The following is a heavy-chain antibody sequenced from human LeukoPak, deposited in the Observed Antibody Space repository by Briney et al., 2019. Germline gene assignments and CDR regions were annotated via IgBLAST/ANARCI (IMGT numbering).Heavy chain of an antibody. J-gene: IGHJ4*02. CDR3: AAWTDRGYSY. D-gene: IGHD5-12*01. V-gene: IGHV3-7*01. Sequence: TGGSLRLSCAASGFTFSTYWMSWVRQAPGKGLEWVANIKEDGGEKNYVDSVKGRFTMSRDNAQSSLHLQMNSLRVEDTAFYYCAAWTDRGYSYWGQGVLVTVSS. CDR2: IKEDGGEK. CDR1: GFTFSTYW.